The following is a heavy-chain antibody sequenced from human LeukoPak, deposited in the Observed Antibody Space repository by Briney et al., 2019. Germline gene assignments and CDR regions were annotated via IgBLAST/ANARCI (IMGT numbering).Heavy chain of an antibody. J-gene: IGHJ4*02. Sequence: ASVKVSCTASGYTFTTSDINWVRQATGQGLEGMGWMNPNSGKTGSAQKFQGRLTMTKNTSTSTAYMEVTGLKFEDTAIYYCARGRPGPAGAGTYDFWGQGTPITVSS. D-gene: IGHD6-13*01. CDR3: ARGRPGPAGAGTYDF. CDR1: GYTFTTSD. V-gene: IGHV1-8*01. CDR2: MNPNSGKT.